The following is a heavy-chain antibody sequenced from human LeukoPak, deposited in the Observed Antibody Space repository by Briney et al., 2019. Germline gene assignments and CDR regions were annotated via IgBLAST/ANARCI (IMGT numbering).Heavy chain of an antibody. D-gene: IGHD5-18*01. V-gene: IGHV1-46*01. CDR2: INPSGGST. CDR1: GYTFTSYD. Sequence: GASVKVSCKASGYTFTSYDIIWVRQAPGQGLEWMGIINPSGGSTSYAQKFQGRVTMTRDTSTSTVYMELSSLRSEDTAVYYCARDLHLDTAMVSRNYYGMDVWGQGTTVTVSS. CDR3: ARDLHLDTAMVSRNYYGMDV. J-gene: IGHJ6*02.